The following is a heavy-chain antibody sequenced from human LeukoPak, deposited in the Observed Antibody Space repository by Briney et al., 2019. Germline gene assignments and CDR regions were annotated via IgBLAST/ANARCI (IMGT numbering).Heavy chain of an antibody. Sequence: ASVKVSCKASGYTFTGYYMHWVRQAPGQGLEWMGWINPNSGGTNYAQKFQGRVTMTTDTSTSTAYMELRSLRSDDTAVYYCARDQYYGSGSYGIDYWGQGTLVTVSS. CDR1: GYTFTGYY. CDR2: INPNSGGT. J-gene: IGHJ4*02. CDR3: ARDQYYGSGSYGIDY. D-gene: IGHD3-10*01. V-gene: IGHV1-2*02.